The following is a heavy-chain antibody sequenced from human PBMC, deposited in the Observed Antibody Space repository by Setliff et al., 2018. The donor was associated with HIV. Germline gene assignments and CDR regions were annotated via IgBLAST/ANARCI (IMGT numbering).Heavy chain of an antibody. CDR3: ARGTYYDFWSDYGGAAFEI. CDR1: GSTSGIYY. D-gene: IGHD3-3*01. Sequence: LSLTCTVSGSTSGIYYWTWMRQTAGKGLEWIGHTYKRGITNYNPSLKSRVTISSDASRKQFFLRLTSVTAADTAVYYCARGTYYDFWSDYGGAAFEIWGQGTKVTVSS. CDR2: TYKRGIT. V-gene: IGHV4-61*09. J-gene: IGHJ6*01.